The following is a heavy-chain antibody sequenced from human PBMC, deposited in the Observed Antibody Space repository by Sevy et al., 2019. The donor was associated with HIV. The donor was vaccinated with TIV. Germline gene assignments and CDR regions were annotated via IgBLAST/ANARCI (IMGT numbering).Heavy chain of an antibody. CDR1: GFTFSDYN. Sequence: GGSLRLSCAASGFTFSDYNMNWVRQAPGKGLEWVSYISGLSNYIYYADSVKGRFGISRDNAKNSLFLQMNSLRAEDTALYYCARGVRTYDAFDLWGQRTMVTVS. CDR3: ARGVRTYDAFDL. D-gene: IGHD6-6*01. CDR2: ISGLSNYI. V-gene: IGHV3-21*01. J-gene: IGHJ3*01.